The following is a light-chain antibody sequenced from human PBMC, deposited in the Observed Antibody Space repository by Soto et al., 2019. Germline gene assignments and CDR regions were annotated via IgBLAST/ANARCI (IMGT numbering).Light chain of an antibody. Sequence: QSALTQPASVSGSPGQSITISCTGTSSDVGNYDYVSWYQQYPGKAPKLMIYAVSRRPSGVSNRFSGSKSGNTASLTISGLQAEDEADYYCTSYTPSSTYVFGTGIKVTVL. CDR3: TSYTPSSTYV. V-gene: IGLV2-14*03. CDR2: AVS. J-gene: IGLJ1*01. CDR1: SSDVGNYDY.